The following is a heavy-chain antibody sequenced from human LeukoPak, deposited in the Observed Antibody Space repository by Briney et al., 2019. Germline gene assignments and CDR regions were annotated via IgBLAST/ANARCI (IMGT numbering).Heavy chain of an antibody. V-gene: IGHV1-46*01. CDR2: INPSGGST. CDR3: ERETAYDIVVVPAAMGYFDY. D-gene: IGHD2-2*01. CDR1: GYTFTSYY. J-gene: IGHJ4*02. Sequence: GASMKVSCKASGYTFTSYYMHWVRQAPGQRLECMGIINPSGGSTSYAQKFQGRVTMTRDTSTSTVYMELSSLRSEDTAVYFCERETAYDIVVVPAAMGYFDYWGQGTLVTVSS.